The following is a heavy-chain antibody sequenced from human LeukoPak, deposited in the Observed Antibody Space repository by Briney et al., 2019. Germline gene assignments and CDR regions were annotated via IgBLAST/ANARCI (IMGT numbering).Heavy chain of an antibody. V-gene: IGHV4-39*07. CDR2: MYYRGCT. CDR3: ARGGSAVVVLAANILGIGLDDAFDI. D-gene: IGHD2-2*01. J-gene: IGHJ3*02. Sequence: SETLSLTCTVSGGSISSSSYYWGWIRQPPGKGLEWNGIMYYRGCTYYNPSLKSRVTISVDTSKNQFSLKLSSVTAADTAVYYCARGGSAVVVLAANILGIGLDDAFDIWGQGTMVTVSS. CDR1: GGSISSSSYY.